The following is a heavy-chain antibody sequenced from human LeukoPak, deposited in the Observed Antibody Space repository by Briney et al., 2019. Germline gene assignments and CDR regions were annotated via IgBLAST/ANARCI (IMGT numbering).Heavy chain of an antibody. CDR1: GFTFSSYW. J-gene: IGHJ6*03. V-gene: IGHV3-23*01. CDR2: TTGSGGST. Sequence: GGSLTLSCAASGFTFSSYWMSWVRLAPGKGLEWVSATTGSGGSTYYADSVKGRFTISRDNSKNTLYLQMNSLRAEDTAVYYCAKGVGYYYYMDVWGKGTTVTVSS. CDR3: AKGVGYYYYMDV.